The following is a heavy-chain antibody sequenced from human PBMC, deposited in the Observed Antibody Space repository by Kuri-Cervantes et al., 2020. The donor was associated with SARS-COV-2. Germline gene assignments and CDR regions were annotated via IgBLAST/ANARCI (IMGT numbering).Heavy chain of an antibody. Sequence: SVKVSCKASGGTFSSYAISWVRQAPGQGLEWMGGIIPIFGTANYAQKFQGRVTITADESTSTAYMELSSLRSEDTAVYYCARDYYDSSGYYQGLYYYYCMDVWGQGTTVTVSS. J-gene: IGHJ6*02. CDR2: IIPIFGTA. D-gene: IGHD3-22*01. CDR1: GGTFSSYA. V-gene: IGHV1-69*13. CDR3: ARDYYDSSGYYQGLYYYYCMDV.